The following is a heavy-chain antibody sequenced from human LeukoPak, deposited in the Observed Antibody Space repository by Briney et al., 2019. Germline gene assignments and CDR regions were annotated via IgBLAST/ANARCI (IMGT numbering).Heavy chain of an antibody. J-gene: IGHJ6*03. D-gene: IGHD1/OR15-1a*01. Sequence: GGSLRLSCAASGFTFDDYAMHWVRQAPGKGLEWVSLISWDGGSTYYADSVKGRFTISRDNSKNSLYLQMNSLRAEDTALYYCARAPPNMNKGYRAVWGKGTTVPVSS. V-gene: IGHV3-43D*03. CDR3: ARAPPNMNKGYRAV. CDR2: ISWDGGST. CDR1: GFTFDDYA.